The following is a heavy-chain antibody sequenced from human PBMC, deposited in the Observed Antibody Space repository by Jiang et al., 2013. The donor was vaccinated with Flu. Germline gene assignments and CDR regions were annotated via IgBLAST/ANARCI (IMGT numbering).Heavy chain of an antibody. Sequence: SVKVSCKASGYTFTSYAMNWVRQAPDKGLSGWDGSNTNTGNPTYAQGFTGRFVFSLDTSVSTAYLEISSLKAEDTAVYYCASPIHYYDTSGQSQYYFDYWGQGTLVTVSS. J-gene: IGHJ4*02. CDR3: ASPIHYYDTSGQSQYYFDY. D-gene: IGHD3-22*01. V-gene: IGHV7-4-1*02. CDR2: SNTNTGNP. CDR1: GYTFTSYA.